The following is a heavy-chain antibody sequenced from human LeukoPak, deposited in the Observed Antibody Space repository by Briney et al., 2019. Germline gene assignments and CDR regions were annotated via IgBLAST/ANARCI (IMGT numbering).Heavy chain of an antibody. Sequence: GESLKISCKGSGYSFTSYWIGWVRQMPGKGLEWMGIIYPGDSDTRYSPSFQGQVTISADKSICTAYLQWSSLKVSDTAMYYCARVLRDYYDSSGYYSPFDYWGQGTLVTVSS. CDR3: ARVLRDYYDSSGYYSPFDY. V-gene: IGHV5-51*01. D-gene: IGHD3-22*01. J-gene: IGHJ4*02. CDR1: GYSFTSYW. CDR2: IYPGDSDT.